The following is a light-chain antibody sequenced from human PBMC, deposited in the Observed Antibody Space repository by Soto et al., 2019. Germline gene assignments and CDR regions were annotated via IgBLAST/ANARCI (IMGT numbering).Light chain of an antibody. CDR3: QQSYRSPRT. CDR2: AAS. Sequence: DLQMTQSPSSLSASVGDRVTITCRASQGISTYLNWYQQKPGKAPDLLIYAASTLQRGVPSRFSGSGSGTDFTLTISSLQPEDFATYFCQQSYRSPRTFGQGTKLEIK. V-gene: IGKV1-39*01. J-gene: IGKJ2*02. CDR1: QGISTY.